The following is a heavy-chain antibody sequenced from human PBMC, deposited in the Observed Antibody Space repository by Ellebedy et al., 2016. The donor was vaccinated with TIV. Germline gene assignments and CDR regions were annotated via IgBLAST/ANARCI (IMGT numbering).Heavy chain of an antibody. V-gene: IGHV4-59*01. D-gene: IGHD3-9*01. Sequence: MPSETLSLTCPVSGDSFSSYFWNWIRQPPGQGLEWIGYIHHSGSTHYSPSLTSRVTISVDTSKSRFSLKLSSVTAADTAVYYCARENYDVLTGSFFGFDYWGQGTLVTVSS. J-gene: IGHJ4*02. CDR2: IHHSGST. CDR1: GDSFSSYF. CDR3: ARENYDVLTGSFFGFDY.